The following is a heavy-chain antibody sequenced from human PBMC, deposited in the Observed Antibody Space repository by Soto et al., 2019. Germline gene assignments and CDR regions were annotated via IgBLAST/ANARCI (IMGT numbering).Heavy chain of an antibody. V-gene: IGHV3-43*01. CDR2: ISWDGDSA. Sequence: GGSLRLSCTASGFTFEDHTMHWFRQAPGMGLEWVSLISWDGDSAYYADSVRGRFTTSRDNSKNSLYLQMNSLRSEDTALYYCAKGFYYYDSSGHPPDYWGQGTLVTVSS. CDR3: AKGFYYYDSSGHPPDY. CDR1: GFTFEDHT. D-gene: IGHD3-22*01. J-gene: IGHJ4*02.